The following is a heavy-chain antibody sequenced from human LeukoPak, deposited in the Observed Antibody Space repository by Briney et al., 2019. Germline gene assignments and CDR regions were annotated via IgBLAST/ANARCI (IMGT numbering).Heavy chain of an antibody. Sequence: GASVSVSCRVSGYTLTELSMQWVRQAPGKGGEGVGGFDPEDGETIYAQNFQGRVTMPEDTSTDTAYMELSSLRSEDTAVYYCATSPGSDYYDSGGPFGRKNWFDPWGQGTLVTVSS. CDR2: FDPEDGET. CDR3: ATSPGSDYYDSGGPFGRKNWFDP. CDR1: GYTLTELS. V-gene: IGHV1-24*01. J-gene: IGHJ5*02. D-gene: IGHD3-22*01.